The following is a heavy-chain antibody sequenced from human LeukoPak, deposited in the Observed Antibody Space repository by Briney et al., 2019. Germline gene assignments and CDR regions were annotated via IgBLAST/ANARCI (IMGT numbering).Heavy chain of an antibody. Sequence: GSLRLSCAASGFTFSSYGMHWVRQAPGKGLEWVAVISYDGSNKYYADSVKGRFTISRDNSKNTLYLQMNSLRAEDTAVYYCAKDRGYYGSGSYVPYWGQGTLVTVSS. J-gene: IGHJ4*02. CDR2: ISYDGSNK. CDR3: AKDRGYYGSGSYVPY. D-gene: IGHD3-10*01. CDR1: GFTFSSYG. V-gene: IGHV3-30*18.